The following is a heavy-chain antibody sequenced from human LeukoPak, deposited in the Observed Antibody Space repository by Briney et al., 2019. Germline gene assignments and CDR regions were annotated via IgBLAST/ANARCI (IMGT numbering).Heavy chain of an antibody. CDR3: ARAYCSDGVCYPYFDR. V-gene: IGHV3-74*01. CDR1: GFTFSSYW. J-gene: IGHJ4*02. D-gene: IGHD2-15*01. CDR2: INSDGSST. Sequence: GGSLRLSCAASGFTFSSYWMHWVRQVPGKGLVWVSRINSDGSSTNYADSVKGRFTISRDNAKNTLYLQTNSLRAEDTAVYHCARAYCSDGVCYPYFDRWGQGTLVTVSS.